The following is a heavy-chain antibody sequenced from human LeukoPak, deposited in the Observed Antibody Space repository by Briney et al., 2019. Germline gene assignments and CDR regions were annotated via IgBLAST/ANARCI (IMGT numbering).Heavy chain of an antibody. V-gene: IGHV4-38-2*01. CDR2: IHHSGNT. CDR1: GYSISSGYY. D-gene: IGHD3-3*01. CDR3: ARQVSWSTSGGNWSDP. Sequence: PSETLSLTCAVSGYSISSGYYWGWIRQPPGKGLEWIGSIHHSGNTYHNPSFKSRVTISVDTSKNQFSLKLSSVTAADTAVYYCARQVSWSTSGGNWSDPWGQGTLVTVSS. J-gene: IGHJ5*02.